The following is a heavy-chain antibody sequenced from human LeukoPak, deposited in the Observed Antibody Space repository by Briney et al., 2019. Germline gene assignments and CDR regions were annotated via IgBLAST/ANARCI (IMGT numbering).Heavy chain of an antibody. CDR1: GYTFSNYV. V-gene: IGHV3-72*01. CDR2: IRNKARSYTT. J-gene: IGHJ6*02. Sequence: GGSLRLSCAASGYTFSNYVMSWVRQAPGQGLEWVGRIRNKARSYTTEYAASVTGRFTISRDDSKNSLYLQMNSLTIEDTAVYYCTGGRSDRGYYGFDVWGQGTTVIVSS. CDR3: TGGRSDRGYYGFDV.